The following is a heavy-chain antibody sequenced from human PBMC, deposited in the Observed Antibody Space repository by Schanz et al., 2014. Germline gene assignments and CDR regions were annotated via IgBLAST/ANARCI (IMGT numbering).Heavy chain of an antibody. Sequence: EVQLLESGGGLVQPGGSLRLSCAASGFTFSSNAMCWVRQAPGSGLVWVSHINNAGSDTTYADSVKGRFTISGDNSKNTLFLQMNSLRVEDTAVYYCARYGFRKFGVVYGLAVWGQGTTVTVS. CDR2: INNAGSDT. CDR3: ARYGFRKFGVVYGLAV. CDR1: GFTFSSNA. D-gene: IGHD3-3*01. V-gene: IGHV3-23*01. J-gene: IGHJ6*02.